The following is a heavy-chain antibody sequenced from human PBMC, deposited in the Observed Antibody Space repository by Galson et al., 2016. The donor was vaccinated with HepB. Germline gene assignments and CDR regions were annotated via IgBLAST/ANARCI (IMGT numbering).Heavy chain of an antibody. CDR1: GFTVSSSY. V-gene: IGHV3-53*01. CDR2: IYSGGST. D-gene: IGHD5-24*01. J-gene: IGHJ4*02. CDR3: ARDGGDGYNLDY. Sequence: SLRLSCAASGFTVSSSYMSWVRQAPGKGLEWVSVIYSGGSTYYADSVKGRFTISRDNAKNSVYLQMNSLRDEDTAVYFCARDGGDGYNLDYWGQGTLVTVSS.